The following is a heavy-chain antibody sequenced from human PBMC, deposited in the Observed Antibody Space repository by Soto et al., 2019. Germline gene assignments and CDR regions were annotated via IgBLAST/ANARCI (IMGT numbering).Heavy chain of an antibody. CDR1: GGAFSGYY. CDR3: ARAPYYDIVTGYLHWFDP. V-gene: IGHV4-34*01. J-gene: IGHJ5*02. D-gene: IGHD3-9*01. Sequence: QVQLQQWGAGLLKPSETLSLTCAVYGGAFSGYYWCWIRQPPGKGLEWIGEINHSGSTNYKPSLKSRVTISVDTSKNQFSRKLSSVTAADTAVYYCARAPYYDIVTGYLHWFDPWGQGTLVTVSS. CDR2: INHSGST.